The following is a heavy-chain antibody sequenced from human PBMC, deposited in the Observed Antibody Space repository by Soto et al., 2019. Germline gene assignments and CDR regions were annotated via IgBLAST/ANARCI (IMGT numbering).Heavy chain of an antibody. CDR2: ISAYNGNT. V-gene: IGHV1-18*01. CDR1: GYTFTSYG. D-gene: IGHD7-27*01. J-gene: IGHJ3*02. CDR3: ARDALTGDRGAFDI. Sequence: ASVKVSCKASGYTFTSYGISWVRQAPGQGLEWMGWISAYNGNTNYAQKLHGRVTMTTDTYTSTAYMELRSLRSDDSAVYYCARDALTGDRGAFDIWGQGTMVTVSS.